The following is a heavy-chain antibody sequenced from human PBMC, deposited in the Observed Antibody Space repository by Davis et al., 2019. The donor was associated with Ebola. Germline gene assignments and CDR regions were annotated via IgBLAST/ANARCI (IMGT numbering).Heavy chain of an antibody. J-gene: IGHJ4*02. CDR2: IYSGGST. V-gene: IGHV3-53*04. Sequence: GESLKISCAASGLTFSSYSMNWVRQAPGKGLEWVSVIYSGGSTYYADSVKGRFTISRHSSENTVFLQMNSLRPDDTAVYYCARDPPQSGGYVWGQGTLVTVSS. D-gene: IGHD5-12*01. CDR3: ARDPPQSGGYV. CDR1: GLTFSSYS.